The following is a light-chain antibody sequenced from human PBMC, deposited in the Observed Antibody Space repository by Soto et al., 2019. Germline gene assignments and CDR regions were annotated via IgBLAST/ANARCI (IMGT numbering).Light chain of an antibody. CDR3: QQRSSWPPT. V-gene: IGKV3-11*01. J-gene: IGKJ5*01. CDR2: DAS. Sequence: EIVLTQSPATLSLSPGERATLSCRASQTVSSYLGWYQQKPGQAPRLLIYDASNRATGIPARFSGSGSGTDFTLTISSLEPEDFAVYYCQQRSSWPPTFGQGTRLEMK. CDR1: QTVSSY.